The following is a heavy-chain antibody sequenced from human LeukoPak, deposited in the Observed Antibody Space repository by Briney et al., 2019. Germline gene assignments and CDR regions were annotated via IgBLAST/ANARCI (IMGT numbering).Heavy chain of an antibody. CDR2: INWNGGST. V-gene: IGHV3-20*04. D-gene: IGHD3-22*01. J-gene: IGHJ3*02. CDR3: AREASTYYYDSSGYDDAFDI. CDR1: GFTFDDYG. Sequence: GGSLRLSCAASGFTFDDYGMSWVRQAPGKGLEWVSGINWNGGSTGYADSVKGRFTISRDNAKNSLYLQMNSLRAEDTAVYYCAREASTYYYDSSGYDDAFDIWGQGTMVTVSS.